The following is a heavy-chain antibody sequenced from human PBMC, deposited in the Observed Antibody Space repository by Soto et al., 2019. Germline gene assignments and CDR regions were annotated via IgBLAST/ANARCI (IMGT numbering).Heavy chain of an antibody. CDR2: IYHSGST. CDR3: ARDANPAHDYGDYGDYYYYGMDV. Sequence: SETLSLTCGVSGGYLGGSNGLCWVRQPPGKGLEWIGEIYHSGSTNYNPSLKSRVTISVDKSKNQFSLKLSSVTAADTAVYYCARDANPAHDYGDYGDYYYYGMDVWGQGTTVTVSS. CDR1: GGYLGGSNG. V-gene: IGHV4-4*02. J-gene: IGHJ6*02. D-gene: IGHD4-17*01.